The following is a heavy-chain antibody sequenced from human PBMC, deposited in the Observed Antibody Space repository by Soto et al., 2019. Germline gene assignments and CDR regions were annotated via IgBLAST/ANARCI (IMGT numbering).Heavy chain of an antibody. Sequence: GGSLRLSCASSVFTFSDHYMDCVRHSPGKGLEWVGRTRNKANSYTTEYAASVKGRFTISRDDSKNSLYLQMNSLKTEDTAVYYCARVYYDSRGYQVYWGQGTLVSVSS. J-gene: IGHJ4*02. D-gene: IGHD3-22*01. CDR3: ARVYYDSRGYQVY. CDR2: TRNKANSYTT. V-gene: IGHV3-72*01. CDR1: VFTFSDHY.